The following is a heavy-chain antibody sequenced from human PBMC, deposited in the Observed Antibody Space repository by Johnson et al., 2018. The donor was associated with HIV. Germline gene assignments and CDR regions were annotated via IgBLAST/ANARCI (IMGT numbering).Heavy chain of an antibody. CDR3: ARALGYCSGVSCPLDAFDI. CDR2: ISSDGGSI. D-gene: IGHD2-15*01. V-gene: IGHV3-64*07. CDR1: GFTFSSYA. J-gene: IGHJ3*02. Sequence: VQLVESGGGLVQPGGSLRLSCAASGFTFSSYAMHWVRQAPGKGLEYVSAISSDGGSIGYADSVKGRFTISRDNSKNTLYLQMGRLRAEDMAVYYCARALGYCSGVSCPLDAFDIWGQGTMVTVSS.